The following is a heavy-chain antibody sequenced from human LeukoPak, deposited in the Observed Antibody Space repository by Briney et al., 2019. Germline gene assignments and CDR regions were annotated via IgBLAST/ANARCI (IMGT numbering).Heavy chain of an antibody. CDR2: IKEDGSEK. CDR3: ARDYPYYYDGMWYCDY. D-gene: IGHD3-22*01. CDR1: GFTFSSHG. V-gene: IGHV3-7*01. J-gene: IGHJ4*02. Sequence: PGGSLRLSCAASGFTFSSHGMNWVRQAPGKGLEWVANIKEDGSEKYFVDSVKGRFTISRDNAKNSLYLQMNSLRAEDTAVYYCARDYPYYYDGMWYCDYWGQGTLVSVSS.